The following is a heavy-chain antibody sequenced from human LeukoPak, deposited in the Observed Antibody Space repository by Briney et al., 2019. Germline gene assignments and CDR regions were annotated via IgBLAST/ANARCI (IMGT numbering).Heavy chain of an antibody. J-gene: IGHJ4*02. V-gene: IGHV1-2*02. CDR1: GYTFTGYY. D-gene: IGHD5-12*01. CDR2: INPNSGGT. CDR3: ARDTGQGYSGYDHEFDY. Sequence: GASVKVSCKASGYTFTGYYMHWVRQAPGQGLEWMGWINPNSGGTNYAQKFQGRVTMTRDTSISTAYMELSRLRSDDTAVYYCARDTGQGYSGYDHEFDYWGQGTLVTVSS.